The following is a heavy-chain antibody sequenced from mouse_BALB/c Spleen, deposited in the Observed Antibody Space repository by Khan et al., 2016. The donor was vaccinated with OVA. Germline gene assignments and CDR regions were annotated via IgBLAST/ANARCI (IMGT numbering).Heavy chain of an antibody. J-gene: IGHJ3*01. D-gene: IGHD1-2*01. CDR3: ARRNYFGYTFAY. V-gene: IGHV1-77*01. CDR2: ISPGSGDT. Sequence: QVQLQQSGAELARPGASVKLSCKASGYTFTDFYINWVKQRTGQGLEWIGEISPGSGDTFYNERFKDKATLTADKSSNTAYMQLSSLTSEASAVYFCARRNYFGYTFAYWGQGTLVTVPA. CDR1: GYTFTDFY.